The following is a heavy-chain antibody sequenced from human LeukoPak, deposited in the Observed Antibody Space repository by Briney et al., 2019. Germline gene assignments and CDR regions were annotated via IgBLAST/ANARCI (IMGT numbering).Heavy chain of an antibody. CDR3: ARGYTVTT. CDR2: IYHSGSA. J-gene: IGHJ4*02. D-gene: IGHD4-11*01. CDR1: GGSISSSSYY. Sequence: SETLSLTCTVSGGSISSSSYYWGWIRQPPGKGLEWIGSIYHSGSAYYNPSLKSRVTISVDTSKNQFSLKLSSVTAADTAVYYCARGYTVTTWGQGTLATVSS. V-gene: IGHV4-39*07.